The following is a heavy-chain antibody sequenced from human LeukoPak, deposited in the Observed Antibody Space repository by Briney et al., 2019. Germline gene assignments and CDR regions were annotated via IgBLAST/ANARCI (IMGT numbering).Heavy chain of an antibody. CDR2: ISDIGSI. D-gene: IGHD2-8*01. Sequence: SETLSLTCTVSGGSISSYYWSWIRQPPGKGLEWIAYISDIGSINYNPSLKSRVTISLDTSKNQFSLRLSSVTAADTAVYYCARSYLPTSLVAFDIWGQGTMVTVSS. CDR3: ARSYLPTSLVAFDI. CDR1: GGSISSYY. J-gene: IGHJ3*02. V-gene: IGHV4-59*01.